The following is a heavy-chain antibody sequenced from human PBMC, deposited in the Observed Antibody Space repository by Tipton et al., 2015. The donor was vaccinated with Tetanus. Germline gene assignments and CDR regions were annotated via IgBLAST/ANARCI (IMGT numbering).Heavy chain of an antibody. CDR1: GGSISSDGAY. CDR3: ARDRGVRGGYSSYTGMDV. D-gene: IGHD3-10*01. Sequence: LRLSCTVSGGSISSDGAYWSWIRQHPGEGLEWIGYISNSGSTYYNPSLKSRVTISVDTSQKQISLKVNSVTAADTAVYYCARDRGVRGGYSSYTGMDVWGQGTTVTVPS. J-gene: IGHJ6*02. V-gene: IGHV4-31*03. CDR2: ISNSGST.